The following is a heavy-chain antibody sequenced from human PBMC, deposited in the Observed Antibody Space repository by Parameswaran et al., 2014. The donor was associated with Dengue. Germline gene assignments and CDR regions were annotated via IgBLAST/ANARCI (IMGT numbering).Heavy chain of an antibody. CDR3: ARDSSSGENPDAFDI. Sequence: WVRQAPGQGLEWMGWINPNSGGTNYAQKFQGWVTMTRDTSISTAYMELSRLRSDDTAVYYCARDSSSGENPDAFDIWGQGTMVTVSS. CDR2: INPNSGGT. D-gene: IGHD2-15*01. V-gene: IGHV1-2*04. J-gene: IGHJ3*02.